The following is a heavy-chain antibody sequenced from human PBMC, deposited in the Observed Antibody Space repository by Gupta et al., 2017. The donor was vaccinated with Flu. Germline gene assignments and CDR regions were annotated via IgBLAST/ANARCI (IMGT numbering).Heavy chain of an antibody. V-gene: IGHV3-30*18. J-gene: IGHJ4*02. CDR3: AKDGIVAAAGSFDY. Sequence: QVQLVESGGGVVHPGRSLRLSCAGSGVTFSTYGMHWVRQAPGKGLEWVAVISYDGSNKYYADSVKGRFTISRDNSKNTLYLQMNSLRAEDTAVYYCAKDGIVAAAGSFDYWGQGTLVTVSS. CDR2: ISYDGSNK. D-gene: IGHD6-13*01. CDR1: GVTFSTYG.